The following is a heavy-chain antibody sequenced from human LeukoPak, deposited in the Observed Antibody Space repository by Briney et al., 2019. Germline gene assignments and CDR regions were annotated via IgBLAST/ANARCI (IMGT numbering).Heavy chain of an antibody. CDR1: GFTFSSYW. D-gene: IGHD6-19*01. CDR3: ARPIAVDDLDY. CDR2: INSDGSST. J-gene: IGHJ4*02. V-gene: IGHV3-74*01. Sequence: GGSLRLSCAASGFTFSSYWMHWVRQAPGKGLVWVSRINSDGSSTSYADSVKGRFTISRDNAKNTLYLQMNSLRAEDTAVYYCARPIAVDDLDYWGQGTLVTVSS.